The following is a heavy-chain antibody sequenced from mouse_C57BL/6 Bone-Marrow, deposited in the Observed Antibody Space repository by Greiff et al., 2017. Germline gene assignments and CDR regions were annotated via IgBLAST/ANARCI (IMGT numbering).Heavy chain of an antibody. J-gene: IGHJ2*01. CDR1: EYEFPSHD. Sequence: EVKLMESGGGLVQPGESLKLSCESNEYEFPSHDMSWVRTTPEKRLGLVAAINSDGGSTYYPDTMERRFIISRDNTKKTLYLQMSRLRSEGAALYYCASQATNSSGYDWGQGTTLTVSS. D-gene: IGHD3-2*02. V-gene: IGHV5-2*01. CDR2: INSDGGST. CDR3: ASQATNSSGYD.